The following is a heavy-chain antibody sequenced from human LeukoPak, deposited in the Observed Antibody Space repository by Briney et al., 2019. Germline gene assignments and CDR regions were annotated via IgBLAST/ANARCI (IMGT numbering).Heavy chain of an antibody. CDR1: GGSISSGSYY. D-gene: IGHD1-7*01. J-gene: IGHJ5*02. CDR2: IYTSGST. Sequence: SETLSLTCTVSGGSISSGSYYWSWIRQPAGKGLEWIGRIYTSGSTYYNPSLKSRVTISVDTSKNQFSLKLSSVTAADTAVYYCARGENWNYVYGWFDPWGQGTLVTVSS. CDR3: ARGENWNYVYGWFDP. V-gene: IGHV4-61*02.